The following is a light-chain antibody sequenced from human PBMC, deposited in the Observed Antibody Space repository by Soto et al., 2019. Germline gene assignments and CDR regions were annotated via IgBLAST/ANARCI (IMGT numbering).Light chain of an antibody. J-gene: IGLJ1*01. CDR2: DVS. CDR3: CSYAGSYTFV. CDR1: STDVGAYNY. Sequence: QSVLTQPRSVSGSPGQSVTISCTGTSTDVGAYNYVSWYQQYPGKAPKFMIFDVSKRPSGVPDRFSGFKSGDTASLTISGLQAEDEADYYCCSYAGSYTFVFGTGTKVTVL. V-gene: IGLV2-11*01.